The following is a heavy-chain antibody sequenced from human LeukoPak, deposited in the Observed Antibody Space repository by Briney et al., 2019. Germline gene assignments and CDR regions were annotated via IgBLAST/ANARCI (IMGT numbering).Heavy chain of an antibody. CDR2: IYYSGST. CDR3: ARRALLVNWFDP. D-gene: IGHD3-10*01. V-gene: IGHV4-39*01. J-gene: IGHJ5*02. Sequence: PSETLSLTCTVSGGSISSSSYYWGCIRQPTGKGLEWIGSIYYSGSTYYNLSLKSRVTISVDTSKNQFSLKLSSVTAADTAVYYCARRALLVNWFDPWGQGTLVTVSS. CDR1: GGSISSSSYY.